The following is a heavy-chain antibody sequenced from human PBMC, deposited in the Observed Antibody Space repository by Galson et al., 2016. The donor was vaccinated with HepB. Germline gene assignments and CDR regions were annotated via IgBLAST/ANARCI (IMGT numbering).Heavy chain of an antibody. V-gene: IGHV3-21*01. CDR3: TTTIGSTIRQNVH. Sequence: SLRLSCAVSGFPFSYYSMNWVRQAPGKGLEWVTSISRGSDYIFYGDSLKGRFTVSRDNAKNSLYLHTDSLRVEDTAIYYCTTTIGSTIRQNVHWGQGLLVTVSS. CDR1: GFPFSYYS. J-gene: IGHJ4*02. CDR2: ISRGSDYI. D-gene: IGHD5/OR15-5a*01.